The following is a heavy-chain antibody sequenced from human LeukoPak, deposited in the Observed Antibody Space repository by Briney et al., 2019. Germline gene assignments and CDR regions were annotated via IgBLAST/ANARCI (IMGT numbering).Heavy chain of an antibody. CDR3: TRQVDSGSYDYYGMDV. V-gene: IGHV3-73*01. J-gene: IGHJ6*02. D-gene: IGHD1-26*01. CDR1: GFTFSGSA. Sequence: GGSLRLSCAASGFTFSGSAMHWVRQASGKGLKWVGRIRSKANSYATAYAASVKGRFTISRDDSKNTAYLQMNSLKTEDTAVYYCTRQVDSGSYDYYGMDVWGQGTTVTVSS. CDR2: IRSKANSYAT.